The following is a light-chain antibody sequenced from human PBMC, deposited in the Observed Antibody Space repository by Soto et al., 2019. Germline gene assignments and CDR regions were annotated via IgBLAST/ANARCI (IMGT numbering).Light chain of an antibody. CDR1: QSISKY. J-gene: IGKJ2*01. V-gene: IGKV1-39*01. Sequence: DIPMTQSPSSLSASVGDRVTITCRSSQSISKYLSWYQLKPGKAPSLLIYGASSLQSGVPSRFSGSGSGTDFTLTINSLLPEDFATYFCQESHTSGTFGQGTKLEI. CDR3: QESHTSGT. CDR2: GAS.